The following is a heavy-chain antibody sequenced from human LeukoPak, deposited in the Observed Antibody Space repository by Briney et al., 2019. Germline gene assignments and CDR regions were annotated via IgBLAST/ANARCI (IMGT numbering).Heavy chain of an antibody. CDR3: ASPGGPVAIEYFHH. V-gene: IGHV4-38-2*01. J-gene: IGHJ1*01. CDR1: GSSISSGHY. D-gene: IGHD2-2*01. CDR2: IYQSGST. Sequence: SETLSLTCGVSGSSISSGHYWGWIRQPPGKGLEWIGSIYQSGSTYYNPSLKSRVTVSLDTSKNQFSLRLGSVTAADTAVYYCASPGGPVAIEYFHHWGQATLVTVSS.